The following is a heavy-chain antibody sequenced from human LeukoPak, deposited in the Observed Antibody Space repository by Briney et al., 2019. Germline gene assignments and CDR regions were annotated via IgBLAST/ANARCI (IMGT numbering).Heavy chain of an antibody. J-gene: IGHJ5*02. D-gene: IGHD5-18*01. CDR3: ARAVGPVEYGYSYLVS. CDR2: TYYRSKWYN. V-gene: IGHV6-1*01. Sequence: SQTLSLTCSISGDSVSSNSAAWNWIRQSPSRGLEWLGRTYYRSKWYNDYAVSVKSRITINPDTSKNQFSLQLNSVTPEDTAVYYCARAVGPVEYGYSYLVSWGQGTLVTVSS. CDR1: GDSVSSNSAA.